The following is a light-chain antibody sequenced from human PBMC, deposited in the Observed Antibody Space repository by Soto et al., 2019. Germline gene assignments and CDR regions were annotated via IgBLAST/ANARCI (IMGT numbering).Light chain of an antibody. J-gene: IGKJ2*01. CDR2: GAS. V-gene: IGKV3-15*01. CDR3: QHYNNWPPYT. CDR1: QSVSSN. Sequence: EIVMSQSPATLSVSPGERATLSCRASQSVSSNLAWYQQKPAQAPRLLIYGASTRATGLPARFSGSGSGTEFTLTISSLQSEDFAVYYCQHYNNWPPYTFGQGTKLKIK.